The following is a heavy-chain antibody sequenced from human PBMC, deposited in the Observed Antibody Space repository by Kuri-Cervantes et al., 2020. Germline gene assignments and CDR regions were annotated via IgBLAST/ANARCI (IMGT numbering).Heavy chain of an antibody. D-gene: IGHD3-3*01. J-gene: IGHJ6*03. CDR3: AKGVAMVRWGEYYYYMDV. CDR1: GFTFSGSA. Sequence: GGSLRLSCAASGFTFSGSAMHWVRQASGKGLEWVGRIRSKANSYATAYAASVKGRFTISRDDSKNTAYLQMNSLKTEDTAVYYCAKGVAMVRWGEYYYYMDVWGKGTTVTVSS. CDR2: IRSKANSYAT. V-gene: IGHV3-73*01.